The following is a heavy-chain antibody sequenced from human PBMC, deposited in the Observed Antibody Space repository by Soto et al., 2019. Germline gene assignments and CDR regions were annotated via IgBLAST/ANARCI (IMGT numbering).Heavy chain of an antibody. CDR1: GGSISSSSYY. D-gene: IGHD5-18*01. Sequence: PSETLSLTCTVSGGSISSSSYYWGWIRQPPGKGLEWIGSIYYSGSTYYNPSLKSRVTISVDTSKNQFSLKLSSVTAADTAVYYCARNDGYSYGPFVHFDYWGQGTLVTVSS. CDR2: IYYSGST. V-gene: IGHV4-39*01. J-gene: IGHJ4*02. CDR3: ARNDGYSYGPFVHFDY.